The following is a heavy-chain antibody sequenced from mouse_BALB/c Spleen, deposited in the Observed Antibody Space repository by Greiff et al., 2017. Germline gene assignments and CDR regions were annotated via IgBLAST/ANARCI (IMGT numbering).Heavy chain of an antibody. V-gene: IGHV1-12*01. D-gene: IGHD1-1*01. J-gene: IGHJ2*01. Sequence: LQQPGAELVKPGASVKMSCKASGYTFTSYNMHWVKQTPGQGLEWIGAIYPGNGDTSYNQKFKGKATLTADKSSSTAYMQLSSLTSEDSAVYYCATGAKLSFDYWGQGTTLTVSS. CDR1: GYTFTSYN. CDR3: ATGAKLSFDY. CDR2: IYPGNGDT.